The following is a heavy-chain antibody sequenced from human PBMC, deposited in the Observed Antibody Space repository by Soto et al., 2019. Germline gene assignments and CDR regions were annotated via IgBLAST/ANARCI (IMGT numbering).Heavy chain of an antibody. V-gene: IGHV5-51*01. CDR2: IYPGDSDT. D-gene: IGHD2-15*01. CDR1: GYSFTSYW. CDR3: ARHRTDCSGCSGYPYYYYYYMEF. J-gene: IGHJ6*03. Sequence: GESLKISCKGSGYSFTSYWIGWVRQMPVKGLEWMGIIYPGDSDTRYSPSFQGQVTISADKSISTAYLQWSSLKASDTAMYYCARHRTDCSGCSGYPYYYYYYMEFWGKGTSVNVSS.